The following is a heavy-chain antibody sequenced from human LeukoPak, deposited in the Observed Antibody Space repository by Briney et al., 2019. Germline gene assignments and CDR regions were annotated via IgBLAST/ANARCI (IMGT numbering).Heavy chain of an antibody. V-gene: IGHV1-2*02. CDR1: GYTFTGYY. CDR3: ASTYCSGGSCYKLGIY. J-gene: IGHJ4*02. D-gene: IGHD2-15*01. CDR2: INPNSSGT. Sequence: GASVKVSCKASGYTFTGYYMHWVRQAPGQGLEWMGWINPNSSGTNYAQKFQGRVTMTRDTSISTAYMELSRLRSDDTAVYYCASTYCSGGSCYKLGIYWGQGTLVTVSS.